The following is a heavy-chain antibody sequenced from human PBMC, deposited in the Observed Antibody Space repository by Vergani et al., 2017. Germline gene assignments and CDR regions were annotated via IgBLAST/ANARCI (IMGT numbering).Heavy chain of an antibody. CDR1: GFPFSTYG. J-gene: IGHJ4*02. CDR3: VKDHHVFDE. V-gene: IGHV3-30*02. Sequence: QVQLVESGGGVVQPGESLRLSCAASGFPFSTYGMHWVRQAPGKGLEWVAFKQKDGVDKFYAASVRGRSTISRDISKNTLYLEMNSLYAEDTVLYHCVKDHHVFDEWGRGTLVSVS. CDR2: KQKDGVDK.